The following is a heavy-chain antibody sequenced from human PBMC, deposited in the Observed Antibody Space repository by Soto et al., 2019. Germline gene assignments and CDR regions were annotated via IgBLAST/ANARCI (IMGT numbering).Heavy chain of an antibody. Sequence: SETLSLTCTVSGGCISSSLYYWGWIRQPPGKGLEWIGYIYYTGNTNYNPSLKGRVTISVDTSKNQFSLKLSSVTAADTAVYYCARSSNYGIGYYGMDVWGQGTTVTVSS. CDR1: GGCISSSLYY. J-gene: IGHJ6*02. CDR3: ARSSNYGIGYYGMDV. V-gene: IGHV4-39*07. CDR2: IYYTGNT. D-gene: IGHD4-4*01.